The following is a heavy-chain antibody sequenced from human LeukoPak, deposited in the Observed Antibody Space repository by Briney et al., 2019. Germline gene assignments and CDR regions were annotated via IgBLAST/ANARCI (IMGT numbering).Heavy chain of an antibody. V-gene: IGHV4-39*01. CDR3: ARHRSGSYIRYFDF. D-gene: IGHD1-26*01. Sequence: PWETLSLTCTVSGDSINTSNYFWGWIRQSTGKGLEWIGNIYYIGTSDYNPPLKSRVTISIDTSKNQFSLNLRSVTAADTAFYYCARHRSGSYIRYFDFWGQGALVTVSS. J-gene: IGHJ4*02. CDR2: IYYIGTS. CDR1: GDSINTSNYF.